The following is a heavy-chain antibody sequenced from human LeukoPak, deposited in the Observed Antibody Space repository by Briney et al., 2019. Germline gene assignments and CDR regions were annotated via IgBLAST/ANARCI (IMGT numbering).Heavy chain of an antibody. V-gene: IGHV3-15*01. CDR3: TTNIGPDSSGYYSNWYFDL. CDR1: GFTFSNAW. D-gene: IGHD3-22*01. Sequence: GGSLRLSCAASGFTFSNAWMSWVRQAPGKGLEWVGRIKSKTDGGTTDYAARVKGRFTISRDDSKNTLYLQMNSLKTEDTAVYYCTTNIGPDSSGYYSNWYFDLWGRGTLVTVSS. J-gene: IGHJ2*01. CDR2: IKSKTDGGTT.